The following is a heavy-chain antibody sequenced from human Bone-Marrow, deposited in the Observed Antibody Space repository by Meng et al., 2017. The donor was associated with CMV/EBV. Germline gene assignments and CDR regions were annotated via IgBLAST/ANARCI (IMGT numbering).Heavy chain of an antibody. CDR1: YTSTGYY. CDR3: VRSRYCTNGVCLSYFDY. D-gene: IGHD2-8*01. J-gene: IGHJ4*02. Sequence: YTSTGYYMHWVRQAPGQGLEWMGWINPNSGGTNYAQKFQGRVTMTRDTSISTAYMELSRLRSDDTAVYYCVRSRYCTNGVCLSYFDYWGQGTLVTVSS. V-gene: IGHV1-2*02. CDR2: INPNSGGT.